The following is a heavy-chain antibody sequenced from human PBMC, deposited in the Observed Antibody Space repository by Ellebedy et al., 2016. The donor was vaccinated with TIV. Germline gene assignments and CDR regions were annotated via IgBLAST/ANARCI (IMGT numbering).Heavy chain of an antibody. V-gene: IGHV1-46*01. CDR3: ARDDPIATAGLYGMDV. D-gene: IGHD6-13*01. J-gene: IGHJ6*02. CDR1: GYTFT. Sequence: AASVKVSCKASGYTFTMHWVRQAPGQGLEWMGIINPSSGSTNYAQKFQGRVTMTRDTSTSTVYMELSSLRSEDTAVYYRARDDPIATAGLYGMDVWGQGTTVTVSS. CDR2: INPSSGST.